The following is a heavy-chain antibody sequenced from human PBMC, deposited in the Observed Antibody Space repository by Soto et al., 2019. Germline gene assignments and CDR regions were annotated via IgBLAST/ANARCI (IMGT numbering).Heavy chain of an antibody. CDR1: GFTFSNAW. J-gene: IGHJ4*02. D-gene: IGHD3-16*01. CDR2: IKLSADGGTA. V-gene: IGHV3-15*01. Sequence: EVQMVESGGGLVKPGGSLRLSCAASGFTFSNAWMSWVREAPGKGMGWGGRIKLSADGGTADHAAPVKGRFASSRDDSKNTMYLQMNSLKTEDTAVYYCATLGGNLGPFDYCGQGTLVTVSS. CDR3: ATLGGNLGPFDY.